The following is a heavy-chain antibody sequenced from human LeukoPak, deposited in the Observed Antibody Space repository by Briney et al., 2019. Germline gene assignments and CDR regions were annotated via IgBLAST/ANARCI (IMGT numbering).Heavy chain of an antibody. V-gene: IGHV3-15*01. CDR1: GFTFSYYW. D-gene: IGHD6-19*01. J-gene: IGHJ4*02. Sequence: GGSLRLSCAASGFTFSYYWTSWVRQAPGKGLEWVGRIKSKTDGGTTDYAAPVKGRFTISRDDSKNTLNLQMNSLKTEDTAVYYCTPSIAVAGSLDYWGQGTLVTVSS. CDR3: TPSIAVAGSLDY. CDR2: IKSKTDGGTT.